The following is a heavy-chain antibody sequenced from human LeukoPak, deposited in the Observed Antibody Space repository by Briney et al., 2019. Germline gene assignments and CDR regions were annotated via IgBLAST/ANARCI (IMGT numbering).Heavy chain of an antibody. V-gene: IGHV5-51*01. CDR2: IYPGDSDT. Sequence: GASLQISCEGSGSSFTSYWIGGGRQLRGKGLEGMGIIYPGDSDTRYSPSFQGQVTISADKSISTAYLQWSSLKASDTAMYYCARHRGRADGAFDIWGQGTMVTVSS. CDR3: ARHRGRADGAFDI. J-gene: IGHJ3*02. CDR1: GSSFTSYW. D-gene: IGHD2-15*01.